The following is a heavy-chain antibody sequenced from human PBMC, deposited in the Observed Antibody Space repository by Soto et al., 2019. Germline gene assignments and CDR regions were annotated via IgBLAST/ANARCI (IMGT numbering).Heavy chain of an antibody. J-gene: IGHJ4*02. D-gene: IGHD6-19*01. CDR3: ARGPRAVAGPRYFDY. Sequence: SVKVSCKASGDTFSSYAISWVRQAPGQGLEWMGGIIPIFGTANYAQKFQGRVTITADESTSTAYMELSSLRSEDTAVYYCARGPRAVAGPRYFDYWGQGTLVTVSS. CDR2: IIPIFGTA. V-gene: IGHV1-69*13. CDR1: GDTFSSYA.